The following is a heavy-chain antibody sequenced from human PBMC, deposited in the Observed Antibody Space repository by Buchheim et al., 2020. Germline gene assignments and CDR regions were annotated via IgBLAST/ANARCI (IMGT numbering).Heavy chain of an antibody. J-gene: IGHJ4*02. CDR2: INQRGTEK. CDR3: ARDGVAEGLYFDY. D-gene: IGHD2-15*01. Sequence: EVQLVESGGGLVQPGGSLRLSCAASGFTFNDFWLNWVRQAPGTGLEWVAGINQRGTEKHYVASVKGRFTVSSANGKNSLYLQMNNVRAEDTAVYYCARDGVAEGLYFDYWGQGTL. V-gene: IGHV3-7*01. CDR1: GFTFNDFW.